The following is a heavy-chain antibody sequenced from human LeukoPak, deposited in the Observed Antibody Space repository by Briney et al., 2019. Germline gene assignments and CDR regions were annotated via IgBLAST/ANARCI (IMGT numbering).Heavy chain of an antibody. Sequence: SETLSLTCTISGDSISSSNSYRGWIRQPPGKGLEWIGSFYNPSLKSRVTISADTSKNQFSLKLTSVTAADMAVYYCVIMAGYWGQGTLVTVSS. D-gene: IGHD3-10*01. J-gene: IGHJ4*02. CDR3: VIMAGY. V-gene: IGHV4-39*01. CDR1: GDSISSSNSY.